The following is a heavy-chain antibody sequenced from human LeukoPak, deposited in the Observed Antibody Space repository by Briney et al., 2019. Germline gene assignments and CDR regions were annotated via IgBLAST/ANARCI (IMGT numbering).Heavy chain of an antibody. D-gene: IGHD3-22*01. CDR1: GFTFSTYY. V-gene: IGHV3-21*04. CDR2: ISSSSIYI. CDR3: ARAAQYYYDSSGYLGY. J-gene: IGHJ4*02. Sequence: PGGSLRLSCAASGFTFSTYYMNWVRPAPGKGLEWVSSISSSSIYIYYADSVKGRFTISRDNAKNSLYLQMNSLRAEHTAVYYCARAAQYYYDSSGYLGYWGQGTLVTVSS.